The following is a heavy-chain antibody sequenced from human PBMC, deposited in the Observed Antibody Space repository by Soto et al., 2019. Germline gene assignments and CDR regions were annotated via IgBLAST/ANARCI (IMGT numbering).Heavy chain of an antibody. Sequence: QVQLVESGGGVVQPGRSLRLSCAASGFTFSSYAMHWVRQAPGKGLEWVAVISYDGSNKYYADSVKGRFTISRDNSKNTLYLQMNSLRAEDTAVYYCARDLWSDGSYFDYWGQGTLVTVSS. CDR3: ARDLWSDGSYFDY. V-gene: IGHV3-30-3*01. CDR1: GFTFSSYA. CDR2: ISYDGSNK. J-gene: IGHJ4*02. D-gene: IGHD1-1*01.